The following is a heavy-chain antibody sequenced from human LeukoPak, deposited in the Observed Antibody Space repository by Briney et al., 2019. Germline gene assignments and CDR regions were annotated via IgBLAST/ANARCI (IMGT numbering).Heavy chain of an antibody. CDR2: ISGSGGST. CDR3: AKDAYDYVWGSSAFDI. V-gene: IGHV3-23*01. Sequence: PGGSLRLSCAASGLTFSSYAMSWVRQAPGKGLEWVSAISGSGGSTYYADSVKGRFTISRDNSKNTLYLQMNSLRAEVTAVYYCAKDAYDYVWGSSAFDIWGQGTMVTVSS. J-gene: IGHJ3*02. CDR1: GLTFSSYA. D-gene: IGHD3-16*01.